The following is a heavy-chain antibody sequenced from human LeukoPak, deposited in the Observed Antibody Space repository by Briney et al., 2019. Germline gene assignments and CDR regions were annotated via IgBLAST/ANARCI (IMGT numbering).Heavy chain of an antibody. J-gene: IGHJ4*02. V-gene: IGHV3-9*01. CDR2: ISWNSGSI. CDR1: GITFDDYA. D-gene: IGHD4-17*01. Sequence: SLSLSSATPGITFDDYAMHSDRPALRHNLQPISGISWNSGSIGYADSVKGRFTISRDNAKNSLYLQMNSLRAEDTALYYCAKGGYGDVFPFDYWGQGTLVTVSS. CDR3: AKGGYGDVFPFDY.